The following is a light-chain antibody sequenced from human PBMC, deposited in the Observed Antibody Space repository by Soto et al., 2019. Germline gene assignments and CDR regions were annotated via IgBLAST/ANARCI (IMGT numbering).Light chain of an antibody. CDR3: QQYDHLPSIT. CDR1: QDITNY. J-gene: IGKJ5*01. CDR2: DAS. V-gene: IGKV1-33*01. Sequence: DIQMTQSPSSLCASVGDRVTITCQASQDITNYLNWYQQKPGKAPKLLIYDASNLQTGVPSRFSGSGYGTDFTFTISSLQPEDVATYYCQQYDHLPSITFGQGTRLDFK.